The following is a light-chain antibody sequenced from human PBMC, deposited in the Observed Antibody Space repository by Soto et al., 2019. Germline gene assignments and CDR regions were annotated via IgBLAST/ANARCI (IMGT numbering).Light chain of an antibody. V-gene: IGKV3-20*01. Sequence: EIVLTQSPGTLSLTQGERATLSCRASQSVSSSYLAWYQQKPGQAPRLLIYGASSRATGIPDRFSGSGSGTDFTLTISRLEPEDFAVYYCQQYGSSFGQGTKVEIK. J-gene: IGKJ1*01. CDR1: QSVSSSY. CDR3: QQYGSS. CDR2: GAS.